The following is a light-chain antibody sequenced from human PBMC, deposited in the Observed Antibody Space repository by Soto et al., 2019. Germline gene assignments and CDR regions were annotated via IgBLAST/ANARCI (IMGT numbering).Light chain of an antibody. CDR2: DAY. CDR3: QQRSDSPPLT. Sequence: EVVLTQSPATLSLSPGERATLSCRASQSVFGYLAWYQHKPGQAPRLLIYDAYKRATGVPARFSGSGSETDFTLIISSLEPEDSAVYYCQQRSDSPPLTFGGGTKVEIK. CDR1: QSVFGY. V-gene: IGKV3-11*01. J-gene: IGKJ4*01.